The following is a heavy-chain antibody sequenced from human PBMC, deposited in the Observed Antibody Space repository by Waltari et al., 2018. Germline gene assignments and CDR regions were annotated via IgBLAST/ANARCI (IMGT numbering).Heavy chain of an antibody. CDR3: ARVDGDYFDY. D-gene: IGHD4-17*01. Sequence: QVQLQESGPGLVKPSQTLSLTCTVPRGSISSGRSYWRWIRQPPGKGLEWIGYIYYSGSTNYNPSLKSRVTISVDTSKNQFSLKLSSVTAADTAVYYCARVDGDYFDYWGQGTLVTVSS. CDR2: IYYSGST. V-gene: IGHV4-61*01. CDR1: RGSISSGRSY. J-gene: IGHJ4*02.